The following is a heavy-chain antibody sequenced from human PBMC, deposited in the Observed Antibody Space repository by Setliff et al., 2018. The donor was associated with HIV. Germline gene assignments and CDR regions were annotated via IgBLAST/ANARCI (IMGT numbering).Heavy chain of an antibody. J-gene: IGHJ5*02. Sequence: SETLSLTCTVSGDSISSVSYSWGWIRQPPGKGLEWIGYMYSGGNTYYKPSLKSRVTMSVDSSKNQFSLKVNSVTAADTAVYYCAKHDFGEGSCFDPWGQGSLVTVSS. V-gene: IGHV4-39*01. CDR2: MYSGGNT. CDR1: GDSISSVSYS. CDR3: AKHDFGEGSCFDP. D-gene: IGHD3-16*01.